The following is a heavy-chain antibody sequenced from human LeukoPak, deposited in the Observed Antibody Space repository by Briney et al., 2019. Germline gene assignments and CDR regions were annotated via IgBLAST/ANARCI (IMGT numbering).Heavy chain of an antibody. CDR2: IYHSGST. Sequence: SSGTLSLTCAVSGGSISSSNWWSWVRQPPGKGLEWIGEIYHSGSTNYNPSLKSRVTISVDTSKNQFSLKLSSVTAADTAVYYCARGLTYYDFWSGYGGAFDIWGQGTMVTVSS. CDR3: ARGLTYYDFWSGYGGAFDI. V-gene: IGHV4-4*02. CDR1: GGSISSSNW. D-gene: IGHD3-3*01. J-gene: IGHJ3*02.